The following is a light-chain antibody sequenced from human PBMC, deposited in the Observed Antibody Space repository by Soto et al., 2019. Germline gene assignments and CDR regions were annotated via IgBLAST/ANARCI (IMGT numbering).Light chain of an antibody. CDR1: QSVRTY. Sequence: EIVMTQSPATLSLSPGERATLSCRASQSVRTYLAWYQQKPGQAPRLLLFDASQRATGIPARFSGSGSGTDFPLTISNLEPEDFAVYYCQQYYSPPVTFGGGTKVEIK. CDR2: DAS. J-gene: IGKJ4*01. CDR3: QQYYSPPVT. V-gene: IGKV3-11*01.